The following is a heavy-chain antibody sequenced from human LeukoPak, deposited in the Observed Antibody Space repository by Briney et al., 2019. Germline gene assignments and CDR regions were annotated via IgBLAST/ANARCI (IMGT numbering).Heavy chain of an antibody. CDR3: AKGGSGYFADL. CDR1: GFIFNNYG. CDR2: ISNDGGGT. J-gene: IGHJ5*02. D-gene: IGHD3-22*01. Sequence: PGGSLRLSCAASGFIFNNYGLIWVRQAAGKGPQWVSAISNDGGGTTYADFVKGRFTISRDNSKNTLFLHMNSLRAEDTALYYCAKGGSGYFADLWGQGTLVTVSS. V-gene: IGHV3-23*01.